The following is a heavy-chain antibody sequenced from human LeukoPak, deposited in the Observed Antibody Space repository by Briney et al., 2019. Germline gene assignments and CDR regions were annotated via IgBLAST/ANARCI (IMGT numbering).Heavy chain of an antibody. CDR1: GGSISSSNW. V-gene: IGHV4-4*02. CDR2: IYQSVST. J-gene: IGHJ4*02. D-gene: IGHD6-13*01. CDR3: ARDEYSSSWLPFDY. Sequence: SGTLSLTCAVSGGSISSSNWWSWVRQPPGKGLEWIGEIYQSVSTNYNPSLKSRGTIPVDKSKNQFSLKLSSVTAADTAVYYCARDEYSSSWLPFDYWGQGTLVTVSS.